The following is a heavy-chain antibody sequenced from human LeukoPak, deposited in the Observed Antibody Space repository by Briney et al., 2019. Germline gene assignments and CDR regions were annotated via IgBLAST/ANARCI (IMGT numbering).Heavy chain of an antibody. J-gene: IGHJ4*02. CDR2: IYPSGGST. V-gene: IGHV1-46*01. Sequence: SSVKVSYKPSGYTFTSYYMHLVGQAPRHALGGMGVIYPSGGSTGYAQKFQGRVTMTRDMSTGTVYMELSSLRSEDTAVYYCASEYCSGGSCYRMFDYWGQGTLVTVSS. CDR3: ASEYCSGGSCYRMFDY. D-gene: IGHD2-15*01. CDR1: GYTFTSYY.